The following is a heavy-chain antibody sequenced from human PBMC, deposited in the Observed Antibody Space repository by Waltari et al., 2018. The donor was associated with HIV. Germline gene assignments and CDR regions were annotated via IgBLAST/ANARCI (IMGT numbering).Heavy chain of an antibody. CDR1: GLPFREDG. D-gene: IGHD3-9*01. J-gene: IGHJ6*02. Sequence: EEQLVESGGNLVQPGGAGRLCCVAVGLPFREDGNTGVGQAPGEVLELIGNIKADETERSYADSVRGRFTTSRDNSKNLLFLQMNNLRVEDTALYYCVRTQIDPYYGMDVWGHGTVVTVSS. CDR2: IKADETER. CDR3: VRTQIDPYYGMDV. V-gene: IGHV3-7*01.